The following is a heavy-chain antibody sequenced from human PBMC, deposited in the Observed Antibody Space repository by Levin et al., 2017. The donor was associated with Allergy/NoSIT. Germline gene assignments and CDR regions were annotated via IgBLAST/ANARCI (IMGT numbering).Heavy chain of an antibody. V-gene: IGHV3-33*01. Sequence: SCAASGFTFVNYGMQWVRQAPGKGLEWVATLWYDGSHKDYADSVKGRFTIARDNSKSTLYLEINNLRAEDTAVYYCARDKIADYWGQGTRVTVSS. CDR3: ARDKIADY. CDR1: GFTFVNYG. CDR2: LWYDGSHK. D-gene: IGHD3-22*01. J-gene: IGHJ4*02.